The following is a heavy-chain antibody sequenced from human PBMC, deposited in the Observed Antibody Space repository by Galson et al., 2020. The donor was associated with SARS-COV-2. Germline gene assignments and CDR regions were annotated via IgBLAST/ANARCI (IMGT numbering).Heavy chain of an antibody. D-gene: IGHD6-19*01. CDR1: GGSIRSSNYY. J-gene: IGHJ5*02. V-gene: IGHV4-39*07. CDR2: VLNSGTT. CDR3: ARDATSSGWYNWFDP. Sequence: SETLSLTCTVSGGSIRSSNYYWGWIRQPPGKGLEWIGSVLNSGTTHYSPSLQSRVTILVDTSKNQFSLNLNSVTAADTAMYYCARDATSSGWYNWFDPWGQGTLVTVSS.